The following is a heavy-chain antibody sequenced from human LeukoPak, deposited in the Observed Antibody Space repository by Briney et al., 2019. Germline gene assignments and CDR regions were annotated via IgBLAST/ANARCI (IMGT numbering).Heavy chain of an antibody. CDR2: ISGSGGRT. J-gene: IGHJ4*01. CDR3: AKGNCSGECSYYLDY. Sequence: PGGSLRLSCAASGFTFSSYGMTWVRQAPGKGLEWVSGISGSGGRTYYADSVKGRFTISRDNSKNTLYLQMNSLRAEDTAVYYCAKGNCSGECSYYLDYWGAGTPVTVSS. CDR1: GFTFSSYG. D-gene: IGHD2-21*01. V-gene: IGHV3-23*01.